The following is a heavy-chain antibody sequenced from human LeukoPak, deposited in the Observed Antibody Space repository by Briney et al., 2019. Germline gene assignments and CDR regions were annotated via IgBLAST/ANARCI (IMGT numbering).Heavy chain of an antibody. V-gene: IGHV3-30*04. CDR2: ISYDGSNK. Sequence: GRSLRLSCVASGFIFRTYAMQWVRQAPGKGLEWVAVISYDGSNKYYTDSVKGRFTISRDNAKNSLYLQMNSLRAEDTAVYYCARDLAVAGPDAFDIWGQGTMVTVSS. D-gene: IGHD6-19*01. CDR3: ARDLAVAGPDAFDI. CDR1: GFIFRTYA. J-gene: IGHJ3*02.